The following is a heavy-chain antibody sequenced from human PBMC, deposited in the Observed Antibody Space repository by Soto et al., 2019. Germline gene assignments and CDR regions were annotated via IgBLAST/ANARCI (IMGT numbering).Heavy chain of an antibody. CDR1: GGSIGNSY. CDR2: NYYSGSS. Sequence: QVQLQESGPGLVKPSETLSLTCTVSGGSIGNSYWSWIRQSPGKGLEWIGYNYYSGSSNYNPSLKSRVSISEDTSKHQFSLKLSSVTAADTAVYYCARHSSSWPIFDYWGQGTLVIVSS. D-gene: IGHD6-13*01. CDR3: ARHSSSWPIFDY. V-gene: IGHV4-59*08. J-gene: IGHJ4*02.